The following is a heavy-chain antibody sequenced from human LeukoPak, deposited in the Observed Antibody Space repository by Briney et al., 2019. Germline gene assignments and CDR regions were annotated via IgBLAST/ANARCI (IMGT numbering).Heavy chain of an antibody. CDR2: IGTAGDT. CDR1: GFTFSSYD. CDR3: ARDPLIGGSYYGDWYFDL. Sequence: GGSLRLSCAASGFTFSSYDMHWVRHATGKGLEWVSAIGTAGDTYYPGSVKGRFTISRENAKNSLYLQMNSLRAGDTAVYYCARDPLIGGSYYGDWYFDLWGRGTLVTVSS. V-gene: IGHV3-13*01. J-gene: IGHJ2*01. D-gene: IGHD1-26*01.